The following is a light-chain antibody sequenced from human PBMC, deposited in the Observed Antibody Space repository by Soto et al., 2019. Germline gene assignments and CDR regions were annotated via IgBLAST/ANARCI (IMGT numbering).Light chain of an antibody. V-gene: IGLV2-14*01. CDR3: SSYTSSSLYV. CDR1: SSDVGGYNY. Sequence: QSVLTQPASVSGSPGQSITMSCSGTSSDVGGYNYVSWYQQHPGKVPKLIIYEVSNQPSGVSNRFSGSKSGNTASLTISGLQAEDEADYYCSSYTSSSLYVFGTGTKVTVL. J-gene: IGLJ1*01. CDR2: EVS.